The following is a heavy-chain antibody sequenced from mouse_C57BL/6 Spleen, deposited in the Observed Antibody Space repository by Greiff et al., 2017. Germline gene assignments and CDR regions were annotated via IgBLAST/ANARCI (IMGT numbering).Heavy chain of an antibody. CDR2: IHPNSGST. D-gene: IGHD1-1*01. Sequence: QVQLQQPGAELVKPGASVKLSCKASGYTFTSYWMHWVKQRPGQGLEWIGMIHPNSGSTNYNEKFKSKATLTVNKSSSTAYMQLSSQTSEDSAVDYCARNYYGSSPYYYAMDYWGQGTSVTVSS. CDR1: GYTFTSYW. J-gene: IGHJ4*01. V-gene: IGHV1-64*01. CDR3: ARNYYGSSPYYYAMDY.